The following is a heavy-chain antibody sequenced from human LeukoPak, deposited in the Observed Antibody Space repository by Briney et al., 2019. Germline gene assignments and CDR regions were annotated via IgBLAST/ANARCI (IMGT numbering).Heavy chain of an antibody. V-gene: IGHV1-2*02. CDR2: INPNSGGT. CDR3: ARVSSEWGLNILADY. D-gene: IGHD1-26*01. J-gene: IGHJ4*02. CDR1: GYTFTGYY. Sequence: GASVKVSCKASGYTFTGYYMHWVRQAPGQGLEWMGWINPNSGGTNYAQKFQGRVTMTRDTSISTAYMELSRLRSDDTAVYYCARVSSEWGLNILADYWGQGTLVTVSS.